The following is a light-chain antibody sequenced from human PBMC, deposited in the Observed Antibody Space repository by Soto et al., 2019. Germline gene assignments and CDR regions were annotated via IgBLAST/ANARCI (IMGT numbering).Light chain of an antibody. V-gene: IGKV4-1*01. CDR1: QSVLYSSSNKNY. J-gene: IGKJ1*01. CDR3: QQYCSSPWT. Sequence: DIVMTPSPDSLAVSLGERATINCRSSQSVLYSSSNKNYLAWYQQKPGQPPKLLIYWASTRESGVPDRFSGSGSGTDFTLTISRLQAEDVAVYYCQQYCSSPWTFGQGTKVEIK. CDR2: WAS.